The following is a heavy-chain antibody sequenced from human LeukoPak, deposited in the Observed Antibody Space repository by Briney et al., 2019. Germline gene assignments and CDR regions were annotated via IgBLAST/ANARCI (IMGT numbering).Heavy chain of an antibody. CDR2: ISAYNGNT. D-gene: IGHD2-15*01. V-gene: IGHV1-18*01. CDR3: ARADIVVVVAAPSWFDP. CDR1: GYTFTSYG. J-gene: IGHJ5*02. Sequence: GASAKVSCKVSGYTFTSYGISWVRQAPGQGLEWMGWISAYNGNTNYAQKLQGRVTMTTDTSTSTAYMELRSLRSDDTAVYYCARADIVVVVAAPSWFDPWGQGTLVTVSS.